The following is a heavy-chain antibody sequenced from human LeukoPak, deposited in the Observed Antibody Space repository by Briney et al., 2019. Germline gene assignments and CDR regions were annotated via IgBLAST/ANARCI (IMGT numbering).Heavy chain of an antibody. D-gene: IGHD3-22*01. J-gene: IGHJ3*02. Sequence: GGSLRLSCAASGFTFSSYEMNWVRQAPGKGLEWVSYISSSGSTIYYADSVKGRFTISRDNAKNSLYLQMNSLRAEDTAVYYCARDRPTLTYYYGSSGYPAGAFDIWGQGTMVTVSS. V-gene: IGHV3-48*03. CDR1: GFTFSSYE. CDR3: ARDRPTLTYYYGSSGYPAGAFDI. CDR2: ISSSGSTI.